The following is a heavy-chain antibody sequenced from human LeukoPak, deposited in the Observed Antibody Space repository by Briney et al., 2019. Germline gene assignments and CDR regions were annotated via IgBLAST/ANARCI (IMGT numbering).Heavy chain of an antibody. V-gene: IGHV4-59*11. D-gene: IGHD6-13*01. CDR3: ARSDWQQLVNWYFDL. CDR2: IYYSGST. Sequence: SETLSLTCTVSGGSISSHYWSWIRQPPGKGLEWIGYIYYSGSTNYNPSLKSRVTISVDTSKNQFSLKLSSVTAADTAVYYCARSDWQQLVNWYFDLWGRGTLVTVSS. J-gene: IGHJ2*01. CDR1: GGSISSHY.